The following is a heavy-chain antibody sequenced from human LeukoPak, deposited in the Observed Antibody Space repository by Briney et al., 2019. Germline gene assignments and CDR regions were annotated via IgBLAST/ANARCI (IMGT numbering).Heavy chain of an antibody. CDR3: ARESWRGIQHSTYFDY. Sequence: GSSVKVACKASGGTFSSYAISWVRQAPGQWLEWMGRIIPILGIANYAQKFQGRVTITADKSTSTAYMELSSLRSEGTAVYYCARESWRGIQHSTYFDYWGQGTLVTVSS. CDR1: GGTFSSYA. J-gene: IGHJ4*02. D-gene: IGHD5-18*01. CDR2: IIPILGIA. V-gene: IGHV1-69*04.